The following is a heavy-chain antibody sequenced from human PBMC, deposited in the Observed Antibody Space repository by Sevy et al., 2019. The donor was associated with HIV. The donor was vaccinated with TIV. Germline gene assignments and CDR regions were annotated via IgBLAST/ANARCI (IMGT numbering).Heavy chain of an antibody. J-gene: IGHJ6*02. CDR2: SFYSGST. CDR1: GDSISGYY. CDR3: ARASPDYYYGMAV. V-gene: IGHV4-59*01. Sequence: SETLSLTCTVSGDSISGYYRSWIRQPPGKGLDWIGYSFYSGSTTYNPSLKSRVTISVDTSKNQFSLKLSSVTAADTAVYYCARASPDYYYGMAVWGQVTTVTVSS.